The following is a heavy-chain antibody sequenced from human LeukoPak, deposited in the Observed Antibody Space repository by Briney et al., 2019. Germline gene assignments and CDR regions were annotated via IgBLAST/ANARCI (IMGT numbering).Heavy chain of an antibody. V-gene: IGHV3-53*01. CDR2: IYSGGGT. J-gene: IGHJ4*02. D-gene: IGHD3-22*01. Sequence: PGGSLRLSCAASGFTVSNTYMSWVRQAPGKGLEWVSIIYSGGGTRYADSVKGRFTISRDNSRNTLYLQMNSLRAEDTAPYYCARDNYDSSGFTWGQGTLVTVSS. CDR1: GFTVSNTY. CDR3: ARDNYDSSGFT.